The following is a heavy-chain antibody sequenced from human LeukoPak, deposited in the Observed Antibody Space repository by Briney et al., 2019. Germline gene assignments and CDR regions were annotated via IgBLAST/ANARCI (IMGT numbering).Heavy chain of an antibody. CDR3: ARDLSKQPEDAFDI. CDR2: IYYSGST. J-gene: IGHJ3*02. Sequence: SETPSLTCTVSGGSISSSSYYWGWIRQPPGKGLEWIGSIYYSGSTYYNPSLKSRVTISVDTSKNQFSLKLSSVTAADTAVYYCARDLSKQPEDAFDIWGQGTMVTVSS. CDR1: GGSISSSSYY. D-gene: IGHD6-13*01. V-gene: IGHV4-39*07.